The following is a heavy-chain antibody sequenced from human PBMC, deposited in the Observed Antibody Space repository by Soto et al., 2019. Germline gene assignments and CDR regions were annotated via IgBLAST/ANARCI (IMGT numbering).Heavy chain of an antibody. Sequence: QVQLQQGGGGLLTPSETLSLTCAVYGGSFSGYYWSWIRQPPGKGLEWIGEINHSGSTNYNPSLKRRFTIAVDTSKNQFSLKLSSVTAADTAVYYCARLAVVPAAASSAMDVWGKGTTVTVSS. J-gene: IGHJ6*01. V-gene: IGHV4-34*01. D-gene: IGHD2-2*01. CDR3: ARLAVVPAAASSAMDV. CDR1: GGSFSGYY. CDR2: INHSGST.